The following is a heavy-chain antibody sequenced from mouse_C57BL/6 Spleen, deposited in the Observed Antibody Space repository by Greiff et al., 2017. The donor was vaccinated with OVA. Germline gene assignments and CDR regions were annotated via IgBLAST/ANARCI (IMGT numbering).Heavy chain of an antibody. D-gene: IGHD2-3*01. V-gene: IGHV3-6*01. CDR1: GYSITSGYY. CDR2: ISYDGSN. J-gene: IGHJ3*01. Sequence: ESGPGLVKPSQSLSLTCSVTGYSITSGYYWNWIRQFPGNKLEWMGYISYDGSNNYNPSLKNRISITRDTSKNQFFLKLNSVTTEDTATYYCARSGPYDYWGQGTLVTVSA. CDR3: ARSGPYDY.